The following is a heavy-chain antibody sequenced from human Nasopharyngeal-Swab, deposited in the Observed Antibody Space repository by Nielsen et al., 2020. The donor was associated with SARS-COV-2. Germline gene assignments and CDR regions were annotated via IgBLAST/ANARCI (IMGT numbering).Heavy chain of an antibody. D-gene: IGHD2-15*01. Sequence: ASVKVSCKASGYTFTGYYMHWVRQAPGQGLEWMGRINPNSGGTNYAQKFQGRVTMTRDTSISTAYMELSRLRSDDTAVYYCARDGDVVVVAATWYYYYYGMDVWGQGATVTVSS. J-gene: IGHJ6*02. CDR2: INPNSGGT. CDR1: GYTFTGYY. V-gene: IGHV1-2*06. CDR3: ARDGDVVVVAATWYYYYYGMDV.